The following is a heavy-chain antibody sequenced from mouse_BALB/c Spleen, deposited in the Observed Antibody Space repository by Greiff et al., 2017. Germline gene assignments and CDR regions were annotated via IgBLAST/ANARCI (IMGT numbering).Heavy chain of an antibody. CDR2: ISSGGST. V-gene: IGHV5-6-5*01. Sequence: EVKLMESGGGLVKPGGSLKLSCAASGFTFSSYAMSWVRQTPEKRLEWVASISSGGSTYYPDSVKGRFTISRDNARNILYLQMSSLRSEDTAMYYCARLIITTATIYAMDYWGQGTSVTVSS. CDR3: ARLIITTATIYAMDY. CDR1: GFTFSSYA. D-gene: IGHD1-2*01. J-gene: IGHJ4*01.